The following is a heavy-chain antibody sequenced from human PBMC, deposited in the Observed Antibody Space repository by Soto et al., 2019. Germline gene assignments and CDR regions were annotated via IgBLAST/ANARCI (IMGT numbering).Heavy chain of an antibody. Sequence: SVKVSCKASGGTFSSYRINWVQQAPGQGLEWVGGIVPIYRTADYAQKFQGRVTITADESARTSYMELRSLKSQDTAVYYCVRDSGAKLSSSWGQGTLVTVSS. J-gene: IGHJ4*02. CDR2: IVPIYRTA. D-gene: IGHD6-13*01. CDR1: GGTFSSYR. V-gene: IGHV1-69*13. CDR3: VRDSGAKLSSS.